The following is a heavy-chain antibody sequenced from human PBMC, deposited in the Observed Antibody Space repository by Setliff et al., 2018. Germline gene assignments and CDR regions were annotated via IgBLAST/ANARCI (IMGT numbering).Heavy chain of an antibody. D-gene: IGHD3-9*01. CDR3: ARGFPRYYDTFDP. CDR1: GGSISSYY. V-gene: IGHV4-4*07. CDR2: IYIGGSA. Sequence: SETLSLTCTVSGGSISSYYWTWIRQPAGKGLEWIGRIYIGGSANYNPSLKSRVTMSIDTSKNQFSLKLSSVTAADTAVYYCARGFPRYYDTFDPWGQGTLVTVSS. J-gene: IGHJ5*02.